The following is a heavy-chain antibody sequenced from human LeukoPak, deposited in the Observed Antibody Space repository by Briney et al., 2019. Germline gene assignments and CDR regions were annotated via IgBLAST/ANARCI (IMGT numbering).Heavy chain of an antibody. D-gene: IGHD3-10*01. Sequence: SETLSLTCTVSGGSISSSSYYWGWIRQPPGKGLEWIGSIYHSGSTNYNPSLKSRVTISVDKSKNHFSLKLSSVTAADTAVYYCARVDFKIIRGDSPNWFDPWGQGTLVTVSS. CDR2: IYHSGST. CDR1: GGSISSSSYY. J-gene: IGHJ5*02. V-gene: IGHV4-39*07. CDR3: ARVDFKIIRGDSPNWFDP.